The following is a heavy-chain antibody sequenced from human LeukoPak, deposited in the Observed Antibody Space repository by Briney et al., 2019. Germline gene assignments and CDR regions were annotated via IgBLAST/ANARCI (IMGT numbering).Heavy chain of an antibody. CDR3: ASHNRGGTIDY. Sequence: ASVKVSCKASGGTFSSFAISWVRQAPGQGLEWMGRIIPILGIANYAQKFQGRVTITADKSTSTAYMELSSLRSEDTAVYYCASHNRGGTIDYWGQGTLVTVSS. CDR2: IIPILGIA. CDR1: GGTFSSFA. V-gene: IGHV1-69*04. J-gene: IGHJ4*02. D-gene: IGHD1-7*01.